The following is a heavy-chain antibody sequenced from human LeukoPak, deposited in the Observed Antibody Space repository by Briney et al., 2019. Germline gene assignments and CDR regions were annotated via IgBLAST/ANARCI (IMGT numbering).Heavy chain of an antibody. CDR2: ISGSGDST. V-gene: IGHV3-23*01. D-gene: IGHD6-19*01. Sequence: PGGSLRLSCAASGSTFSSYAMNWVRQAPGKGLEWVSLISGSGDSTDYADSVKGRFTISRDNSKNTLYLQINSLRADDTAVYYCAKRAVAGTGRGFDIWGQGTLVTVSS. CDR1: GSTFSSYA. J-gene: IGHJ3*02. CDR3: AKRAVAGTGRGFDI.